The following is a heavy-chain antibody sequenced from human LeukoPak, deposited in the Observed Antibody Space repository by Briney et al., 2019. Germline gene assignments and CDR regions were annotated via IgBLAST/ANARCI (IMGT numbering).Heavy chain of an antibody. CDR2: INPNSGGT. D-gene: IGHD6-19*01. J-gene: IGHJ5*02. Sequence: ASVKVSCKASGYTSTGYYMHWVRQAPGQGLEWMGWINPNSGGTNYAQKFQGRVTMTRDTSISTAYMELSRLRSDDTAVYYCARDVGSGWNNWFDPWGQGTLVTVSS. CDR1: GYTSTGYY. V-gene: IGHV1-2*02. CDR3: ARDVGSGWNNWFDP.